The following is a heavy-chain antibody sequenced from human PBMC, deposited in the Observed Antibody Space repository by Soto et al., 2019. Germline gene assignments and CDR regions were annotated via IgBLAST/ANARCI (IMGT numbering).Heavy chain of an antibody. CDR1: GFSFSSYA. D-gene: IGHD6-6*01. CDR2: ISYDESNK. Sequence: GGSLRLSCATSGFSFSSYAMHWVRQAPGKGLEWVALISYDESNKYYADSVKGRFSISGDNSNNMLYLQMDSLRPEDTALYYCASAPPSSWHYDYWGQGTLVTVSP. CDR3: ASAPPSSWHYDY. J-gene: IGHJ4*02. V-gene: IGHV3-30-3*01.